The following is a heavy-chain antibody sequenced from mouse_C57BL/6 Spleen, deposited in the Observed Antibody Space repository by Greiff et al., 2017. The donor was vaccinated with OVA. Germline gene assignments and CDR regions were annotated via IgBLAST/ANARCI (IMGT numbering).Heavy chain of an antibody. D-gene: IGHD1-1*01. V-gene: IGHV1-42*01. J-gene: IGHJ2*01. CDR2: INPSTGGT. Sequence: DVQLQESGPELVKPGASVKISCKASGYSFTGYYMNWVKQSPEKSLEWIGEINPSTGGTTYNQKFKAKATLTVDKSSSTAYMQLKSLTSEDSAVYYCARSYYYGSSSYYFDYWGQGTTLTVSS. CDR3: ARSYYYGSSSYYFDY. CDR1: GYSFTGYY.